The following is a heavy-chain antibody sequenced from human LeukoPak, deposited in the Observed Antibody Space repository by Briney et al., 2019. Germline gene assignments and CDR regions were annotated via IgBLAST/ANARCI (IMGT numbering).Heavy chain of an antibody. J-gene: IGHJ4*02. CDR1: GDSISGGSSY. CDR3: ARGQLEGGNFFDY. V-gene: IGHV4-61*10. D-gene: IGHD6-6*01. CDR2: LYSRGNT. Sequence: PSETLSLTCFVSGDSISGGSSYWSWIRQSAGKGLEWIGRLYSRGNTDYNPSLKSRVTILVDTSKKQFSLNLSSVTAADTAVYYCARGQLEGGNFFDYWGQGTLVTVSS.